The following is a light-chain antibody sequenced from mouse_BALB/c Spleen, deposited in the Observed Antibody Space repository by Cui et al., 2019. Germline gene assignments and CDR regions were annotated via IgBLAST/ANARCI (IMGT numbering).Light chain of an antibody. V-gene: IGKV4-63*01. Sequence: ENVLTQSPAIMSASPGEKVTTTCSASSSVSYMHWYQQKSSTSPKLWIYDTSKLASGVPGRFSGSGSGNSYSLTISSMEAEDVATYYCFQGSGYPFTFGSGTKLEIK. CDR2: DTS. CDR1: SSVSY. J-gene: IGKJ4*01. CDR3: FQGSGYPFT.